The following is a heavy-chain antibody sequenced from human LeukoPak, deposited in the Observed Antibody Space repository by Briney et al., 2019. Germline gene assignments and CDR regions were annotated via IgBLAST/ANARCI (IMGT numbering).Heavy chain of an antibody. D-gene: IGHD3-10*01. CDR1: GGSISSYS. V-gene: IGHV4-59*12. CDR2: IYYSGST. J-gene: IGHJ5*02. CDR3: ARDLYGSGT. Sequence: KPSETLSLTCTVSGGSISSYSWSWIRPPPGKGLEWIGYIYYSGSTNCNPSLKSRVTISVDTSKNQFSLKLSSVTAADTAVYYCARDLYGSGTWGQGTLVTVSS.